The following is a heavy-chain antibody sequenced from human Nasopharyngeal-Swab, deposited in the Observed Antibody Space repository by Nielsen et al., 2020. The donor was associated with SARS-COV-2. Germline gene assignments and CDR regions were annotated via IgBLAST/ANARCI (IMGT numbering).Heavy chain of an antibody. D-gene: IGHD6-13*01. CDR2: IYTSGST. J-gene: IGHJ4*02. CDR1: CGSISSYY. CDR3: ARGSLAAIPRSSWYFDY. V-gene: IGHV4-4*07. Sequence: SETLSLTCTVSCGSISSYYWTWIRQPAGKGLEWIGRIYTSGSTNYNPSLKSRVSMSVDTSKNQFSLKLSSVTAADMDVYYCARGSLAAIPRSSWYFDYWGQGTLVTVSS.